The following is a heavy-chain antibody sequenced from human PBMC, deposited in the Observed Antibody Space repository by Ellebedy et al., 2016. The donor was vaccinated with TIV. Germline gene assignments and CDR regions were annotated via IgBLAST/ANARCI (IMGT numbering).Heavy chain of an antibody. J-gene: IGHJ4*02. CDR1: GGSISGFY. Sequence: SETLSLTXTVSGGSISGFYWSWVRQPPGKGLEWIGYVHSVGVTVFNPSLKSRVAMSVDTSKNQVSLNLTSVTAADTAIYFCARDPAGDYGYWGQGTLVTVSS. V-gene: IGHV4-59*01. CDR3: ARDPAGDYGY. CDR2: VHSVGVT. D-gene: IGHD4-17*01.